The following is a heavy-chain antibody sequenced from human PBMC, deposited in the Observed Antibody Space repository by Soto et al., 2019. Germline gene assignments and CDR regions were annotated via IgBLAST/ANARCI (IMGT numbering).Heavy chain of an antibody. CDR1: GGSFSGYY. CDR2: INHSGST. Sequence: QVQLQQWGAGLLKPSETLSLTCAVYGGSFSGYYWSWIRQPPGKGLEWIGEINHSGSTNYNPSLKSRVTISVDTSKNQFSLKLSSVTAADTAVYYCARGMTTVTTPSFDYYYGMDVWGQGTTVTVSS. D-gene: IGHD4-17*01. V-gene: IGHV4-34*01. CDR3: ARGMTTVTTPSFDYYYGMDV. J-gene: IGHJ6*02.